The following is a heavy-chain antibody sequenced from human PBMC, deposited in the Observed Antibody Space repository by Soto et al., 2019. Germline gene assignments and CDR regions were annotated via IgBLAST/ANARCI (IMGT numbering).Heavy chain of an antibody. CDR1: GGTFSSYA. Sequence: QVQLVQSGAEVKKPGSSVKVSCKASGGTFSSYAISWVRQAPGQGLEWMGGIIPIFGTANYAQKFQGRVTITAEKSTSTAYRELSSLRSEDTAVYYCARRATMFRDALDIWAKGQWSPSLQ. V-gene: IGHV1-69*06. J-gene: IGHJ3*02. CDR2: IIPIFGTA. CDR3: ARRATMFRDALDI. D-gene: IGHD3-10*02.